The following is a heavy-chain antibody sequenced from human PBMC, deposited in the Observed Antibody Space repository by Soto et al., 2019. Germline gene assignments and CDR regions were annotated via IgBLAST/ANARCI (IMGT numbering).Heavy chain of an antibody. CDR3: VHSRCGGDCLRSYSSHYSYGMDV. D-gene: IGHD2-21*02. CDR2: IYWDNDK. V-gene: IGHV2-5*02. CDR1: GFSLSTGGVG. J-gene: IGHJ6*02. Sequence: QITLKESGPTLVKPTQTLTLSCTFSGFSLSTGGVGVGWIRQPPGKALEWLALIYWDNDKRYSPSLKSRLTGTKDTSKNQVVLTRTNQDPGDTARYYCVHSRCGGDCLRSYSSHYSYGMDVWGQGTTVTVFS.